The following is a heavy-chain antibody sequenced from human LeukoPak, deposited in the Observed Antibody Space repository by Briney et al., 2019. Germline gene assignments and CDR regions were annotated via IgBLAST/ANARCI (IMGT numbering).Heavy chain of an antibody. CDR1: GYIFTSYD. J-gene: IGHJ4*02. D-gene: IGHD6-13*01. Sequence: GASVKVSCKASGYIFTSYDISWVRQAPGQGLEWMGWISAYNGNTNYAQKLQGRVTMTTDTSTSTAYMELRSLRSDDSAVYFCARVPIPPYSSSGYQPFDYWGQGTLVTVSS. CDR2: ISAYNGNT. V-gene: IGHV1-18*01. CDR3: ARVPIPPYSSSGYQPFDY.